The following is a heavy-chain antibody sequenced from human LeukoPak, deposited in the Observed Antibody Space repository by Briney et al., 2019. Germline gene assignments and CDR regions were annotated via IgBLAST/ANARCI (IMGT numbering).Heavy chain of an antibody. CDR3: AGTDGYNFVFDY. J-gene: IGHJ4*02. CDR1: GGTFSSYA. CDR2: IIPIFGTA. D-gene: IGHD5-24*01. V-gene: IGHV1-69*13. Sequence: GASVKVSCKASGGTFSSYAISWVRQAPGQGLEWMGGIIPIFGTANYAQKFQGRVTITADESTSTAYMELSSPRSEDTAVYYCAGTDGYNFVFDYWGQGTLVTVSS.